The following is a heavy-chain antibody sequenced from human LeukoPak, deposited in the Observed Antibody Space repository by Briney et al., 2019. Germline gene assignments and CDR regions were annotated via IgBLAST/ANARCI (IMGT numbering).Heavy chain of an antibody. CDR1: GGSVSSYY. J-gene: IGHJ4*02. CDR3: ARRAIVLMGFDY. CDR2: IHNSGRT. V-gene: IGHV4-4*08. D-gene: IGHD2-8*01. Sequence: PSETLSLTCSVSGGSVSSYYWSWIRQSPGKGLEWIGYIHNSGRTNYNPSLKSRVTGFVDTSKNQFSLKLSSVTAADTAVYYCARRAIVLMGFDYWGQGTLVTVSS.